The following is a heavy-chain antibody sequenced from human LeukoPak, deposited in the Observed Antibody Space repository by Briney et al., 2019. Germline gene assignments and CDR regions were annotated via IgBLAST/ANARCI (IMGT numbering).Heavy chain of an antibody. V-gene: IGHV4-39*01. CDR3: ARFNYYDILTGYSYYFDY. CDR2: IYYSGST. D-gene: IGHD3-9*01. CDR1: GGSISSSSYY. J-gene: IGHJ4*02. Sequence: SETLSLTCTVSGGSISSSSYYWGWIRQPPGKGLEWIGSIYYSGSTYYNPSLKSRVTISVDTSKNQFSLKLSSVTAADTAVYYCARFNYYDILTGYSYYFDYWGQGTLVTVSS.